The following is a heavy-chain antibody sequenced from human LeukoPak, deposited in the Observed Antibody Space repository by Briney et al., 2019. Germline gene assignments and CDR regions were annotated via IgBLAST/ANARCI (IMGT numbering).Heavy chain of an antibody. V-gene: IGHV3-23*01. Sequence: GGSLRLSCVASGFTFSNAWMNWVRQAPGKGLEWVSGISGSGGNTYYADSVKGRFTISRDNSNNTLYLQMNSLRAEDTAVYYCARHSRGRWYVFDYWGQGTLVTVSS. CDR3: ARHSRGRWYVFDY. J-gene: IGHJ4*02. CDR1: GFTFSNAW. D-gene: IGHD6-13*01. CDR2: ISGSGGNT.